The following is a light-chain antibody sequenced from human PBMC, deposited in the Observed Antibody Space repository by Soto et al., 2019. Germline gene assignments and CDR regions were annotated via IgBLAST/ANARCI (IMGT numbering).Light chain of an antibody. V-gene: IGKV1-39*01. CDR3: RQSYNSHT. J-gene: IGKJ2*01. CDR2: ATS. CDR1: QTISNH. Sequence: IPMTQSPSSLSASVGDRATITCRASQTISNHLNWYQQKPGKAPKLLIYATSPLQSGVPSRFSGSASETHFTLTSGSLQPEDFATYDCRQSYNSHTFGQRDKLEIK.